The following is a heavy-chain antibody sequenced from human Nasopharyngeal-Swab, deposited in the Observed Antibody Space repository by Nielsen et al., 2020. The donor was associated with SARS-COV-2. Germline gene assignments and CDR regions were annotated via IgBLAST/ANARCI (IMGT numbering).Heavy chain of an antibody. J-gene: IGHJ4*02. D-gene: IGHD5-12*01. Sequence: WVRQAPGQGLEWMGWMNPNSGNTGYAQRFQGRVTITRNTSISTAYMELSSLRSEDTAVYYCARVVGYSGYDLDYWGQGTLVTVS. V-gene: IGHV1-8*03. CDR3: ARVVGYSGYDLDY. CDR2: MNPNSGNT.